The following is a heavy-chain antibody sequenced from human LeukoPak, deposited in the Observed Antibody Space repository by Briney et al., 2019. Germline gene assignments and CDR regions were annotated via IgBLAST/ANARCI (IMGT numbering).Heavy chain of an antibody. J-gene: IGHJ4*02. CDR1: GFAVSDYF. CDR2: IYSGGIT. Sequence: LAGGSLRLSCAASGFAVSDYFMTWVRQAPGKGLECVSVIYSGGITSYADSVKGRFTISRDNSQNTLYLQMNSLRPEDTAVYFCARSTITLGGGVDYWGQGTLVIVSS. D-gene: IGHD3-16*01. CDR3: ARSTITLGGGVDY. V-gene: IGHV3-66*02.